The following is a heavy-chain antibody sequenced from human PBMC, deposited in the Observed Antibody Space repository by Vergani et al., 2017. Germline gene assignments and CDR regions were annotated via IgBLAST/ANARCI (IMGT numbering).Heavy chain of an antibody. D-gene: IGHD3-22*01. CDR2: ISYDGSNK. Sequence: QVQLVESGGGVVQPGRSLRLSCAASGFTFSSYAMHWVRQAPGKGLEWVAVISYDGSNKYYADSVQGRFTIARDNSKNTLYLQMNSLRAEDTAVYYCARGFIITTMIMDVWGKGTTVTVSS. CDR3: ARGFIITTMIMDV. V-gene: IGHV3-30-3*01. J-gene: IGHJ6*04. CDR1: GFTFSSYA.